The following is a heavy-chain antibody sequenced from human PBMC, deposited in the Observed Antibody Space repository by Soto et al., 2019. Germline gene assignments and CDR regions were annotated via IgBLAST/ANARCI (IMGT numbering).Heavy chain of an antibody. CDR2: IFPLFGTT. Sequence: QVQLVHSGAEVKKPGSSVKVSFKASGVTFSSYTFSWVRQAPGQGLEWMVGIFPLFGTTNDAKIFQGRVTMSADESTSTVYMELSSLRSEDSAMYYCARDGDVTSTRPRCAFDIWGQGTVITVSS. CDR1: GVTFSSYT. D-gene: IGHD6-6*01. V-gene: IGHV1-69*01. CDR3: ARDGDVTSTRPRCAFDI. J-gene: IGHJ3*02.